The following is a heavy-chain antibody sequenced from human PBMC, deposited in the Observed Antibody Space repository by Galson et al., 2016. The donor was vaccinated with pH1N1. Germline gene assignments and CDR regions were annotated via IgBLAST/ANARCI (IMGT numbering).Heavy chain of an antibody. CDR2: IYLGDSHT. D-gene: IGHD3-9*01. Sequence: QSGAEVTKPGESLKISCEGFGYSLTNYWIVWVRQMPGQGLEWMGIIYLGDSHTSYSQSFHGQVTISADTSTSTAYLVRSALKASNTATYYCASTRPEFRYFDLQKPLSFDYWGQGTLVTVSS. J-gene: IGHJ4*02. V-gene: IGHV5-51*01. CDR3: ASTRPEFRYFDLQKPLSFDY. CDR1: GYSLTNYW.